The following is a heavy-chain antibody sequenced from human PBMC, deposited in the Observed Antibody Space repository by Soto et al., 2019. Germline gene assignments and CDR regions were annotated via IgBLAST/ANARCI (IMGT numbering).Heavy chain of an antibody. V-gene: IGHV1-69*10. CDR3: AREGYTSSSIHSFLDS. CDR2: IIPFLGTT. J-gene: IGHJ4*02. Sequence: GASVKVSCKASGGTFSSYGISWVRQAPGQGLEWMGRIIPFLGTTNYAQNFQDRLTVTADTSTNTALMELSSLRSDDTAVYYCAREGYTSSSIHSFLDSWGQGTLATVSS. CDR1: GGTFSSYG. D-gene: IGHD6-6*01.